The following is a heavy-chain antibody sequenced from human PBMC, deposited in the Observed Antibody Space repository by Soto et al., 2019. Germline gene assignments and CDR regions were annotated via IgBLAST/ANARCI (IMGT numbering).Heavy chain of an antibody. J-gene: IGHJ5*02. CDR1: GLSITDSEMG. CDR3: ARRHLAVAVSPWFDP. Sequence: QVTLKESGPVLVKPTEPLTLRCTVSGLSITDSEMGVSWIRQPPGQPLEWLAHIDSSGEKSSRTFLKSRLAISKDTSKSQIVLTMTNMDPADTATYYCARRHLAVAVSPWFDPWGKRITATASS. D-gene: IGHD6-19*01. CDR2: IDSSGEK. V-gene: IGHV2-26*01.